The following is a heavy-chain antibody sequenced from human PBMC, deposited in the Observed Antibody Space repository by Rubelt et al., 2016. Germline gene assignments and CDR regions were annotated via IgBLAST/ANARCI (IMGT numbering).Heavy chain of an antibody. CDR2: ISGSGGST. CDR1: GFTFSRYA. CDR3: AKDPLTLLRGVEPE. J-gene: IGHJ4*02. V-gene: IGHV3-23*04. Sequence: VQLVESGGGVVQPGRSLRLSCAASGFTFSRYAIHWVRQAPGKGLEWISGISGSGGSTFHADSVRGRFTIPRDNSKKTLYLQMKSRRFEDTAIYYCAKDPLTLLRGVEPEWGQGTLVTVSS. D-gene: IGHD3-10*01.